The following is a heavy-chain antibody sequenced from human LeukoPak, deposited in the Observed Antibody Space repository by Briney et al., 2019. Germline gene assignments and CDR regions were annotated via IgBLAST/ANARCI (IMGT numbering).Heavy chain of an antibody. V-gene: IGHV3-23*01. CDR3: AKMKGHPLQKYYMDV. CDR2: ISGSGDNT. CDR1: GFTFSGFA. D-gene: IGHD2/OR15-2a*01. Sequence: PGGSLRLSCAASGFTFSGFAMSWVRRTPGKGLEWVSGISGSGDNTLYAASVKGRFTISRDNSKNTLYLEMNSLRAEDTAIYYCAKMKGHPLQKYYMDVWGQGPRSPSRQ. J-gene: IGHJ6*01.